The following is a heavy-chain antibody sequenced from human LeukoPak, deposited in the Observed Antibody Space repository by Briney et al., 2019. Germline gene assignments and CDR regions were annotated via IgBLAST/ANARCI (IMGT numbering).Heavy chain of an antibody. V-gene: IGHV3-48*01. CDR3: ARGDRNSSPY. Sequence: GGSLRLSCAASGVTFSSYSMSWVRQAPGKGLECVSYISSGSSTIYYADSVKGRFTISRDNAKNSLYLQMNSLRAEDTAVYYCARGDRNSSPYWGQGTLVTVSS. CDR2: ISSGSSTI. D-gene: IGHD2/OR15-2a*01. J-gene: IGHJ4*02. CDR1: GVTFSSYS.